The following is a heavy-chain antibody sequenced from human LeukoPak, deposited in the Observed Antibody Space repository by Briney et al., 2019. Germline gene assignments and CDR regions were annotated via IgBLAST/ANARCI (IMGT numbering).Heavy chain of an antibody. CDR2: IYYSGNT. Sequence: PSETLSLTCTVSGGSISSYYWSWIRQPPGKGLEWIGYIYYSGNTNYNPSLKSRLTISVDTAKNQFSLKMTSVTAADTAVYYCARHTYTVYGSYYFDNWGQGTLVTVSS. D-gene: IGHD3-16*01. CDR3: ARHTYTVYGSYYFDN. V-gene: IGHV4-59*08. J-gene: IGHJ4*02. CDR1: GGSISSYY.